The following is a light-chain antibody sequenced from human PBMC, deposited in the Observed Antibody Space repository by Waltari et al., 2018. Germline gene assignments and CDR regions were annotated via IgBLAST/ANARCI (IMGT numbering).Light chain of an antibody. CDR1: QSLGKNH. CDR2: GAA. V-gene: IGKV3-20*01. J-gene: IGKJ2*01. Sequence: IVLTQSPGTLSLSPGDRATLSCKASQSLGKNHLAWYQHKPGQAPRLLIYGAASSASGIQDRLRGSGSGTELPLAISRQEPDAFAVDYCPQYASSVLYTFGQGTKLKL. CDR3: PQYASSVLYT.